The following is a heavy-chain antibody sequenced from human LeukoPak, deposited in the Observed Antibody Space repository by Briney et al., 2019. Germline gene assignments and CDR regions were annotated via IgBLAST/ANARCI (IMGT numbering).Heavy chain of an antibody. D-gene: IGHD2-8*01. V-gene: IGHV3-48*01. Sequence: PGGSLRLSCAASGFTFSSYRMNWVRQAPGKGLEWVSYISSSSSIIYYADSVKGRFTISRDNAKNSLYLQMNSLRAEDTAVYYCAREYCTNGVCSLNGYYYYGMDVWGQGTTVTVSS. J-gene: IGHJ6*02. CDR3: AREYCTNGVCSLNGYYYYGMDV. CDR2: ISSSSSII. CDR1: GFTFSSYR.